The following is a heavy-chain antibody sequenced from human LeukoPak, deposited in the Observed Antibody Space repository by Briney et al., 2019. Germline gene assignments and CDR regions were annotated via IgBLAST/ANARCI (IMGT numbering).Heavy chain of an antibody. Sequence: VESLKISCKGSGYSFTSYWIGWVRQMPGKGLEWMGIIYPGDSGTRYSPSFQGQVTISADKSISTAYLQWSSLKASDTAMYYCARHRDSSGRGDYYYYMDVWGKGTTVTVSS. CDR2: IYPGDSGT. D-gene: IGHD6-19*01. V-gene: IGHV5-51*01. CDR3: ARHRDSSGRGDYYYYMDV. CDR1: GYSFTSYW. J-gene: IGHJ6*03.